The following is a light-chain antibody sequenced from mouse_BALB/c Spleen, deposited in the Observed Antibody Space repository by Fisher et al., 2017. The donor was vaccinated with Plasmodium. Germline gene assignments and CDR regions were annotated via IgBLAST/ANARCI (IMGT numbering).Light chain of an antibody. V-gene: IGKV14-111*01. Sequence: DIVLTQSPSSMYASLGERVTITCKASQDINSYLTWFQQKPGKSPKTLIYRANRLVDGVPSRFSGSGSGQDYSLTISSLEYDDMGIYYCLQYGEFPPTFGGGTTLEIK. J-gene: IGKJ1*01. CDR2: RAN. CDR3: LQYGEFPPT. CDR1: QDINSY.